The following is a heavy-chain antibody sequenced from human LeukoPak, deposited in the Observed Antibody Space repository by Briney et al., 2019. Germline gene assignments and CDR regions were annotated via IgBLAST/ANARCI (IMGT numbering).Heavy chain of an antibody. J-gene: IGHJ4*02. D-gene: IGHD1-14*01. V-gene: IGHV3-23*01. CDR2: ISGSGGST. Sequence: GGSMRLSCAASGFTFSSYAMSWVRQAPGKGLEWVSAISGSGGSTYYADSVKGRFTISRDNSKNTLYLQMNSLRAEGTAVYYCAKGVTRTVYYFDYWGQGTLVTVSS. CDR3: AKGVTRTVYYFDY. CDR1: GFTFSSYA.